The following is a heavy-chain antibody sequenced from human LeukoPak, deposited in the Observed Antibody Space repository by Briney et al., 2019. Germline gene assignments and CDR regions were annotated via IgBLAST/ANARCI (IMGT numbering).Heavy chain of an antibody. CDR1: GDSISRYY. Sequence: SETLSLTCTVSGDSISRYYWSWIRQPPGKGLEWIANIYGSGTTNYNPSLKSRVTISVDTSKNQLSLRLRSVTAADTAVYYCAREGRYCSGGTCSYTYDIWGQGTMVTVSS. CDR2: IYGSGTT. J-gene: IGHJ3*02. V-gene: IGHV4-59*01. D-gene: IGHD2-15*01. CDR3: AREGRYCSGGTCSYTYDI.